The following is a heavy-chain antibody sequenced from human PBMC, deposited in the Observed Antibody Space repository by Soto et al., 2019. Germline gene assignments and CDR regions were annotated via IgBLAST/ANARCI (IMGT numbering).Heavy chain of an antibody. D-gene: IGHD4-17*01. CDR3: ARDREGLPSVYYMDV. CDR2: ISSSSSYT. Sequence: GGSLRLSCAASGFTFSSYSMNWVRQAPGKGLEWVSSISSSSSYTYYADSVKGRFTISRDNAKNSLYLQMNSLRAEDTAVYYCARDREGLPSVYYMDVWGKGTTVTVSS. CDR1: GFTFSSYS. V-gene: IGHV3-21*01. J-gene: IGHJ6*03.